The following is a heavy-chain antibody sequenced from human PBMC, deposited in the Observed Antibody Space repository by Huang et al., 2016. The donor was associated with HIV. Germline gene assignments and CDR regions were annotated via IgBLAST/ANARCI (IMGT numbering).Heavy chain of an antibody. J-gene: IGHJ4*02. Sequence: QVQLKESGPGLVKPSETLALTCTVSGGSISTHYWRWIRQPPGKGLEWIGSIDYSGSTNYSPSLKSRVTILLDTSKNQFSLRVNSVTAADTAMYYCARDHHDFWRGYRRMYFFDHWGQGTLVTVSS. V-gene: IGHV4-59*11. CDR1: GGSISTHY. D-gene: IGHD3-3*01. CDR3: ARDHHDFWRGYRRMYFFDH. CDR2: IDYSGST.